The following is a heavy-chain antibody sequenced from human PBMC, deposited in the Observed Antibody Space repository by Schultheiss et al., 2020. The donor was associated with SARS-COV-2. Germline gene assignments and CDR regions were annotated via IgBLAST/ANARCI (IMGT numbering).Heavy chain of an antibody. J-gene: IGHJ4*02. V-gene: IGHV3-7*01. D-gene: IGHD2-2*01. CDR1: GFTFSSYW. CDR3: AGAVGTSASLIDY. Sequence: GGSLRLSCVVSGFTFSSYWMSWVRQAPGKGLEWVANIKQDGSEKYYVDSVMGRFSISRDNARNSLYLQMNGLRAEDTAVYYCAGAVGTSASLIDYWGQGTLVTVSS. CDR2: IKQDGSEK.